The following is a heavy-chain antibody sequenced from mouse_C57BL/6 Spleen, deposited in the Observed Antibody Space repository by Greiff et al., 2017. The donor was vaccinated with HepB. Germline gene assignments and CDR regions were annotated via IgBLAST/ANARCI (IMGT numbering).Heavy chain of an antibody. J-gene: IGHJ4*01. V-gene: IGHV1-47*01. CDR1: GYTFTTYP. D-gene: IGHD2-4*01. Sequence: VMLVESGAELVKPGASVKMSCKASGYTFTTYPIEWMKQNHGKSLEWIGNFHPYNDDTKYNEKLKGKATLTVEKSSSTVYLELSRLTSDDSTVYYCAPGYDYDEGYYYAMDYWGQGTSVTVSS. CDR3: APGYDYDEGYYYAMDY. CDR2: FHPYNDDT.